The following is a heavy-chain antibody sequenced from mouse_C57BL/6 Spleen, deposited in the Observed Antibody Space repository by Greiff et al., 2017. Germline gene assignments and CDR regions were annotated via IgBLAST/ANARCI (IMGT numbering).Heavy chain of an antibody. CDR2: IDPEDGDT. CDR3: TTDYYGSSYSFAY. D-gene: IGHD1-1*01. J-gene: IGHJ3*01. CDR1: GFNIKDYY. Sequence: VQLKESGAELVRPGASVKLSCTASGFNIKDYYMHWVKQRPEQGLEWIGRIDPEDGDTEYAPKFQGKATMTADTSSNTAYLQLSSLTSEDTAVYYCTTDYYGSSYSFAYWGQGTLVTVSA. V-gene: IGHV14-1*01.